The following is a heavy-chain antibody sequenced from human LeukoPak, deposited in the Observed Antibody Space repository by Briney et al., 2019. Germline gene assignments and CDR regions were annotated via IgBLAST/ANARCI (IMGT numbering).Heavy chain of an antibody. Sequence: ASVKVSCKASGYTFTTYGFNWVRQAPGQGLEWMGWISAYNGDTQCAQKLQGRVTMTTDTSTRTAYLELRSLSSDDTAVYYCARGHSESSLSFFDFWGQGTLVTVSS. CDR2: ISAYNGDT. CDR1: GYTFTTYG. J-gene: IGHJ4*02. V-gene: IGHV1-18*01. CDR3: ARGHSESSLSFFDF. D-gene: IGHD1-26*01.